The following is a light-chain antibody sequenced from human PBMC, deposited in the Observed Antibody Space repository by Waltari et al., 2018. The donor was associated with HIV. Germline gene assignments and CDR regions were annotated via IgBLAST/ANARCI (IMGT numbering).Light chain of an antibody. CDR2: RNS. CDR3: AAWDDSLSGWV. CDR1: SSNIGDNY. V-gene: IGLV1-47*01. Sequence: QSALTQPPSTSGTTGQTVTIHCSGSSSNIGDNYVSWYQQLPGTAPKLLIYRNSQRPSGVRDRFSGSKSGTSASLAINELRSEDEAEYHCAAWDDSLSGWVFGGGTNLTVL. J-gene: IGLJ3*02.